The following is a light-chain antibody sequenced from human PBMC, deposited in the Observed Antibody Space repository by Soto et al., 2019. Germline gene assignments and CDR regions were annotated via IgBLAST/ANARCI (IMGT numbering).Light chain of an antibody. V-gene: IGKV3-20*01. CDR2: GAS. Sequence: IVLTQSPGTLSSSPGERATLSCRASQSVPTNNLAWYQQRPGQSPRLLIYGASLRATGIPDRFSGSGSGTDYSLTISRLDPEDLAVYYCQQYDGSVWTFDQGTKVDIK. CDR3: QQYDGSVWT. CDR1: QSVPTNN. J-gene: IGKJ1*01.